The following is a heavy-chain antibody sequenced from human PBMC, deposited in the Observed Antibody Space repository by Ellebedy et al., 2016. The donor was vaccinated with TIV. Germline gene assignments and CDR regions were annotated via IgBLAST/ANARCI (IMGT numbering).Heavy chain of an antibody. V-gene: IGHV1-69*06. J-gene: IGHJ4*02. CDR1: GGTFSSYA. CDR3: ARNWRAFDY. Sequence: AASVKVSCKASGGTFSSYAFSWVRQAPGQGFEWMGGIIPISGTPNYPQKFQGRVTITADKSTSTAYMELSSLRSEDTAVYYCARNWRAFDYWGQGTLVTVSS. D-gene: IGHD3-3*01. CDR2: IIPISGTP.